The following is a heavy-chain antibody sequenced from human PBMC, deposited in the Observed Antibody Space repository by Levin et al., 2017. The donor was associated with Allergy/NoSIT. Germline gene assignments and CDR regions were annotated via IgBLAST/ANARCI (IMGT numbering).Heavy chain of an antibody. V-gene: IGHV3-30*18. CDR1: GFTFSTYG. J-gene: IGHJ5*02. CDR3: ANSPFPSRGVTTVTGWFDP. CDR2: ISYDGSNK. D-gene: IGHD4-17*01. Sequence: GGSLRLSCAASGFTFSTYGMHWVRQAPGKGLEWVAVISYDGSNKYYADSVKGRFTVSRDNSKNTLYLQMNSLRVEDTAVYYWANSPFPSRGVTTVTGWFDPWGQGTLVTVSS.